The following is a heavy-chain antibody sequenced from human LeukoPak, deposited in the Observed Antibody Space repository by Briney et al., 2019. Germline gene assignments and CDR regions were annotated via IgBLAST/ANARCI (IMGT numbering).Heavy chain of an antibody. V-gene: IGHV4-59*01. J-gene: IGHJ4*02. CDR1: GGSINTYY. D-gene: IGHD5-12*01. CDR2: ISYSGRT. CDR3: ARSGGYSGYDVDY. Sequence: SETLSLTCTVSGGSINTYYWHWIRQPPGKGLEWIGYISYSGRTNYNPSLKSRVTISIDTSKKQFSLKLSSVTAADTAVYYCARSGGYSGYDVDYWGQGILVTVSS.